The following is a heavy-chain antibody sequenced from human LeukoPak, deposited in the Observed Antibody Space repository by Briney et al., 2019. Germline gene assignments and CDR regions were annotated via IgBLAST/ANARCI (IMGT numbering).Heavy chain of an antibody. CDR2: ISGYNGNK. V-gene: IGHV1-18*01. D-gene: IGHD2-2*01. J-gene: IGHJ6*03. CDR3: ARGEPIKGYCSSTSCYTSYYYYYMDV. Sequence: ASVKVSYKSSGYTFTIYGISWVRQPPGQGLECMGWISGYNGNKNYAQKLQGRVTMTTDTSTSTAYMELRSLRSDDTAVYYCARGEPIKGYCSSTSCYTSYYYYYMDVWGKGTTVTVSS. CDR1: GYTFTIYG.